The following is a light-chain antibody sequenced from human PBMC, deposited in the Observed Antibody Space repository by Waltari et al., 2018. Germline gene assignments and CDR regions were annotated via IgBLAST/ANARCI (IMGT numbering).Light chain of an antibody. Sequence: DIQMTQSPSSLSASVGDRVTITCRASQTISRYLNWYQQKPGKAPTRLIYAASSLQSGVPSRFSGSGAGRDFTLIITSLQPEDFATYYCQESYSFSRTFGQGTKVEIK. CDR2: AAS. CDR3: QESYSFSRT. CDR1: QTISRY. J-gene: IGKJ1*01. V-gene: IGKV1-39*01.